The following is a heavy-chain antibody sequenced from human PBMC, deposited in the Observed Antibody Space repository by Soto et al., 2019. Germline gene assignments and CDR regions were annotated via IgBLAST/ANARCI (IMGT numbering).Heavy chain of an antibody. CDR1: GGTFSNYV. D-gene: IGHD1-7*01. CDR2: IIPISGAA. CDR3: ARDMTRTVVPYFDF. J-gene: IGHJ4*02. Sequence: QVQLVQSGAEVKKPGSSVKVSCKASGGTFSNYVVNWVRQAPGQGLEWMGRIIPISGAANYAQKFQGRVPITADKSTSTSYMELSSLGSEDTAVYYCARDMTRTVVPYFDFWGQGTLVTVSS. V-gene: IGHV1-69*06.